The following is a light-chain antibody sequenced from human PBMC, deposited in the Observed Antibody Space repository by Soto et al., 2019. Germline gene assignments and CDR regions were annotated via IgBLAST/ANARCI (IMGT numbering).Light chain of an antibody. CDR1: SSDVGIYNY. CDR3: FSYTTSSTYV. J-gene: IGLJ1*01. CDR2: GVT. Sequence: ALTQPASVSGSPGQSITISCTGTSSDVGIYNYVPWYQQEPGKAPKLLIYGVTSRPSGVSDRFSGSKSGNTASLTISGLQAEEESDYYCFSYTTSSTYVFGTGTKVTVL. V-gene: IGLV2-14*01.